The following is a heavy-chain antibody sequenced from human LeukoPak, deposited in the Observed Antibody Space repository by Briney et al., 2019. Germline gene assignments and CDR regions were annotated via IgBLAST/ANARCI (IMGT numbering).Heavy chain of an antibody. CDR1: GFTFSDYQ. Sequence: GGSLRLSCAASGFTFSDYQMNWIRQAPGKGLEWVSYISSSGSTIYYADSVKGRFTISRDNAKNSLYLQMNSLRAEDTAVYYCASGGPEGDFWSGYYQRVTPNFDYWGQGTLVTVSS. D-gene: IGHD3-3*01. CDR3: ASGGPEGDFWSGYYQRVTPNFDY. J-gene: IGHJ4*02. CDR2: ISSSGSTI. V-gene: IGHV3-11*01.